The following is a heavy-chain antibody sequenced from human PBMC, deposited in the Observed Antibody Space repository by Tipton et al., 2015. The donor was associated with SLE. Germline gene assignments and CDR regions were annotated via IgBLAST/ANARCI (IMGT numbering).Heavy chain of an antibody. V-gene: IGHV4-38-2*02. Sequence: TLSLTCTVSGYSMSNAYYWGWIRQPPGKGLEWIGSIFHSGSTYFNPSLKSRVTISSDRSKNQFSLRLHSATAADTAMYYCARSDAEALSDMDVWGQGTTVAVSS. CDR2: IFHSGST. CDR1: GYSMSNAYY. J-gene: IGHJ6*02. CDR3: ARSDAEALSDMDV.